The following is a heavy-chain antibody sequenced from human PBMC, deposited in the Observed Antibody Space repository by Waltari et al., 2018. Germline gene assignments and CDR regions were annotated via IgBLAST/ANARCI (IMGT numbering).Heavy chain of an antibody. J-gene: IGHJ3*02. V-gene: IGHV3-7*03. Sequence: VQLVESGGGLVQPGGSLRVAGAASGLLLRIYWMTWVRKVPGKGLERVANINVDGSEYYFVESVRGRFSISRDNAKNSLYLQMNSLRAEDTAVYYCTRDKGWQCFDIWGQGTMVTVSS. CDR1: GLLLRIYW. CDR3: TRDKGWQCFDI. D-gene: IGHD6-19*01. CDR2: INVDGSEY.